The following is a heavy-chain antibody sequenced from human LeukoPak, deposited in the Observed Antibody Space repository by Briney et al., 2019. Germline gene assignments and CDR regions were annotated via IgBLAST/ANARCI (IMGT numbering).Heavy chain of an antibody. CDR2: INPNSVVT. D-gene: IGHD3-22*01. CDR1: GYTFTDYY. Sequence: ASVKVSCKASGYTFTDYYMHWGRQAPGQGLEWMGWINPNSVVTNYAQKFQGRVTMTRDTSISTAYMELSRLRSDDTAVYYCARGRYYHSSGYYSIDGDLDYWGQGTLVTVSS. J-gene: IGHJ4*02. CDR3: ARGRYYHSSGYYSIDGDLDY. V-gene: IGHV1-2*02.